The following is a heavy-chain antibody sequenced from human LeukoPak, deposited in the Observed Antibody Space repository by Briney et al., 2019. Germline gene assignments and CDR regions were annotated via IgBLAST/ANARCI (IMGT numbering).Heavy chain of an antibody. Sequence: GGSLRLSCAASGFTFSDYYMTWIRQAPGKGLEWIAKISRGGSTTYYADSVKGRFTISRDNTKNSLYQQMNSLRAEDTAVYYCAREDCSSSRCYSGYWGQGTLVTVSS. CDR1: GFTFSDYY. CDR3: AREDCSSSRCYSGY. V-gene: IGHV3-11*01. D-gene: IGHD2-15*01. J-gene: IGHJ4*02. CDR2: ISRGGSTT.